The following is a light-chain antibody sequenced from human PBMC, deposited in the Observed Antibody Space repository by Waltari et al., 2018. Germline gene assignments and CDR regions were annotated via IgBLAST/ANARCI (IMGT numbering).Light chain of an antibody. CDR2: NAS. V-gene: IGKV1-5*03. CDR1: QSISSW. CDR3: QQYNSYSRT. Sequence: DIQMTKSPSTLSASVGDRVTITCRASQSISSWLTWYQQKPGKAPKILSYNASSLESGVPSRFSGSGSGTEFTLTISSLQPDDFATYYCQQYNSYSRTFGQGTKVEIK. J-gene: IGKJ1*01.